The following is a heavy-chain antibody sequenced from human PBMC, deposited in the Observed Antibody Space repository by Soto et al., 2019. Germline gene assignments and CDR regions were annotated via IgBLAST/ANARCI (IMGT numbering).Heavy chain of an antibody. CDR1: GGSISSYY. J-gene: IGHJ6*02. V-gene: IGHV4-59*01. D-gene: IGHD3-16*01. CDR3: ARGGDYGMDV. Sequence: LSLTCTVSGGSISSYYWSWIRQPPGKGLEWIGYIYYSGSTNYNPSLKSRVTISVDTSKNQFSLKLSSVTAADTAVYYCARGGDYGMDVWGQGTTVTVSS. CDR2: IYYSGST.